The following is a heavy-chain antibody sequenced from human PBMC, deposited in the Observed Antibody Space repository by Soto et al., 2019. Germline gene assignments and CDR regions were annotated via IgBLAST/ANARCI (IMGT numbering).Heavy chain of an antibody. V-gene: IGHV4-39*01. CDR2: IYLTGTA. J-gene: IGHJ4*02. D-gene: IGHD3-3*01. CDR1: GGSITSNNFY. Sequence: QLQLQESGPGLVKPSETLSLTCTVSGGSITSNNFYWAWIRQPPGRGLEWIASIYLTGTAYYSPSLRGRVTISVDTSKSQFSLKLDSVTAADTAVYYCVRRWSVYYFDFWGQGTLVTVSS. CDR3: VRRWSVYYFDF.